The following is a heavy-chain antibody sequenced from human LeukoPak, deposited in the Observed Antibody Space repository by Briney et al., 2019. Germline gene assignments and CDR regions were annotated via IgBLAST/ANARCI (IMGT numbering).Heavy chain of an antibody. CDR3: ARGRLYYYGSGSYYLDPFDY. V-gene: IGHV4-39*07. CDR2: IYYSGST. J-gene: IGHJ4*02. CDR1: GGSISSSSYY. Sequence: PSETLSLTCIVSGGSISSSSYYWGWIRQPPGKGLEWIGSIYYSGSTYYNPSLKSRVTISVDTSKNQFSLKLSSVTAADTAVYYCARGRLYYYGSGSYYLDPFDYWGQGTLVTVSS. D-gene: IGHD3-10*01.